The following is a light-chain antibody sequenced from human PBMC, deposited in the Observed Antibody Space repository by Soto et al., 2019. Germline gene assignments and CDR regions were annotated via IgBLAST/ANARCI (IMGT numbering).Light chain of an antibody. CDR1: QSISSW. V-gene: IGKV1-5*01. CDR2: DAS. Sequence: DIRTTQSPSTLSASVGDRVTITCRASQSISSWLAWYQQKPGKAPKLLIYDASSMESGVPSRFSGSGSGTEFTLSSSSLQPDDFASYYGQQYNSYSFGGGTKVEIK. CDR3: QQYNSYS. J-gene: IGKJ4*01.